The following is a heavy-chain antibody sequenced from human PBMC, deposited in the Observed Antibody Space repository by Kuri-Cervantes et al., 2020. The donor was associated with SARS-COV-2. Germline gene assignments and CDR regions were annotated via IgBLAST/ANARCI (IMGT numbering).Heavy chain of an antibody. CDR2: MDFTSGSA. Sequence: GGSLRLSCKASGVALNAHYIHWLRQAPGQGLEWMGKMDFTSGSAVFSQKFQGRVSMTRDTSAATFYMDLRSLQSEDAAVYFCARGDNSLDYNYNYGLDVWGQGTTVTVSS. CDR1: GVALNAHY. CDR3: ARGDNSLDYNYNYGLDV. V-gene: IGHV1-2*02. J-gene: IGHJ6*02. D-gene: IGHD1-1*01.